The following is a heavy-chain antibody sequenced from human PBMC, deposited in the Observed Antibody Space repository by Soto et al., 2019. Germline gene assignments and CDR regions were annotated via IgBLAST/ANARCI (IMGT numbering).Heavy chain of an antibody. CDR1: GYTFTDYA. Sequence: QVHLVQSGAEEKKPGASVKVSCKASGYTFTDYAIHWVRQAPRQSLEWMGWISTADGNTIYSQRFQGRVNIVVDTSASTACRELSGLRSEDTAVYYCAREAKFGVNYYVGYWGQGTLVSVSS. CDR3: AREAKFGVNYYVGY. D-gene: IGHD3-3*01. J-gene: IGHJ4*02. CDR2: ISTADGNT. V-gene: IGHV1-3*05.